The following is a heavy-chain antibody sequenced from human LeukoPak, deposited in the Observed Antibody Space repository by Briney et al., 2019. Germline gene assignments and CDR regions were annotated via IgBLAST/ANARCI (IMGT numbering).Heavy chain of an antibody. D-gene: IGHD3-3*01. CDR3: ARGKSVGRDFWSGYYQRIIFDY. Sequence: GASVKVPCKASGYTSTSYDINWVRQATGQGLEWMGWMNPNSGNTGYAQKFQGRVTITRNTSISTAYMELSSLRSEDTAVYYCARGKSVGRDFWSGYYQRIIFDYWGQGTLVTVSS. J-gene: IGHJ4*02. CDR2: MNPNSGNT. CDR1: GYTSTSYD. V-gene: IGHV1-8*03.